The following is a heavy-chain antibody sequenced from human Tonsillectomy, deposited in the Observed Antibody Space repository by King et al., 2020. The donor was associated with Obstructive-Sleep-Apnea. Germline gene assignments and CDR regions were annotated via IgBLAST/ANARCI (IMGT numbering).Heavy chain of an antibody. D-gene: IGHD3-9*01. CDR2: INPNSGDT. CDR1: GDTFTGYY. V-gene: IGHV1-2*02. Sequence: QLVQSGAEVKKPGASVKVSCKASGDTFTGYYMHWVRQAPGQGLEWMGWINPNSGDTNYAQKFQGRVTMTRDASISTAYMELSRLRSDDTAFYYCARSMTKYDILTAYFRGFDYWGQGTLVTVSS. J-gene: IGHJ4*02. CDR3: ARSMTKYDILTAYFRGFDY.